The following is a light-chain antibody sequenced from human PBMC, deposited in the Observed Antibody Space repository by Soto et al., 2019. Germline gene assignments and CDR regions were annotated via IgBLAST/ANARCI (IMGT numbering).Light chain of an antibody. CDR3: QQSYSTPT. Sequence: DIQMTQSPSSLSASVGDRVTITCRASQRISSYLNCYQQKPGKAPKLLIYAASSLQSGVPSRFSGSGSGTDFTLTISSLQPEDFAHYSCQQSYSTPTFGQGTKVDIK. J-gene: IGKJ1*01. CDR2: AAS. CDR1: QRISSY. V-gene: IGKV1-39*01.